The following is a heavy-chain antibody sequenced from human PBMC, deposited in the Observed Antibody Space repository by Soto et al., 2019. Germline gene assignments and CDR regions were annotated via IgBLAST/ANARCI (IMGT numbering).Heavy chain of an antibody. V-gene: IGHV3-21*01. CDR1: GFTFSSYS. CDR2: ISSSSSYI. Sequence: EVQLVESGGGLGKPGGSLRLSCAASGFTFSSYSMNWVRQAPGQGLEWVSSISSSSSYIDYADSVKGRFTISRDNAKNSLYLQMNSLRAEYTAGYYCARDPRTVMGDYWGQGTLVTVSS. J-gene: IGHJ4*02. CDR3: ARDPRTVMGDY. D-gene: IGHD4-17*01.